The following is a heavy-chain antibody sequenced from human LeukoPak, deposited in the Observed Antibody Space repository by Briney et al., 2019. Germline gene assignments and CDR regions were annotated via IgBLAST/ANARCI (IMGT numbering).Heavy chain of an antibody. D-gene: IGHD4-17*01. Sequence: GGSLRLSCAASGFTFSSYGMHWVGQAPGKGLEWVAVISYDGSNKYYADSVKGRFTISRDNSKNTLYLQMNSLRAEDTAVYYCAKALDDYGDYVLDYWGQGTLVTVSS. J-gene: IGHJ4*02. CDR3: AKALDDYGDYVLDY. CDR2: ISYDGSNK. CDR1: GFTFSSYG. V-gene: IGHV3-30*18.